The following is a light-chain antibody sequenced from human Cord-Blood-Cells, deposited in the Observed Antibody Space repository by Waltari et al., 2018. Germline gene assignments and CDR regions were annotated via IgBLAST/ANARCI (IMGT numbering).Light chain of an antibody. V-gene: IGLV2-11*01. Sequence: QSALTQPRSVSGSPGQSVTISCTGTSSDVGGYNYVSWYQQHPGKAPKLMIYDVSKRPSGVPDRFSGSKSGNTASLTISGLQAEDEADYYCCSYADSYTWVFGGGTK. CDR1: SSDVGGYNY. CDR2: DVS. CDR3: CSYADSYTWV. J-gene: IGLJ3*02.